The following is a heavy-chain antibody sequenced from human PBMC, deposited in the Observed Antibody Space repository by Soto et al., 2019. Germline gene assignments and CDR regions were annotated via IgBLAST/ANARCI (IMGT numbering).Heavy chain of an antibody. CDR3: AKDRADVVVIAYFDY. J-gene: IGHJ4*02. D-gene: IGHD2-21*01. CDR1: GFTFSIDA. Sequence: PGGSLILSCAASGFTFSIDAMTWVRKAQGKGLEGVSAISGSGGSTYYADSVKGRFTISRDNSKNTLYPPMNSLRAEDTAVYYCAKDRADVVVIAYFDYWGQGTLVTVSS. CDR2: ISGSGGST. V-gene: IGHV3-23*01.